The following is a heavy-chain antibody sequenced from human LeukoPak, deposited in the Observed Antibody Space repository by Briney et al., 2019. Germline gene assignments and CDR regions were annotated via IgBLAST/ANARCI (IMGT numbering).Heavy chain of an antibody. D-gene: IGHD2-2*02. CDR1: GFTFSSYA. J-gene: IGHJ4*02. Sequence: PGGSLRLSCAASGFTFSSYAMSWVRQAPGKGLEWVSAISGSGGSTYYADSVKGRFTISRDNSKNTLYLQMNSLRAEDTAVYYCARDSFGYCSSTSCYTKDYWGQGTLVTVSS. CDR2: ISGSGGST. V-gene: IGHV3-23*01. CDR3: ARDSFGYCSSTSCYTKDY.